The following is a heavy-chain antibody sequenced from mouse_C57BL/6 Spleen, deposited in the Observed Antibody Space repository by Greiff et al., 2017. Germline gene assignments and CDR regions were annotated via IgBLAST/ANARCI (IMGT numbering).Heavy chain of an antibody. V-gene: IGHV1-80*01. CDR3: ARVPGRDYAMDY. CDR2: FYPGDGDT. J-gene: IGHJ4*01. CDR1: GYAFSSYW. Sequence: QVQLQQSGAELVKPGASVKISCKASGYAFSSYWMNWVKQRPGKGLEWIGQFYPGDGDTNYNGKFKGKATLTADKSSSTAYMQLSSLTSEDSAVYFCARVPGRDYAMDYWGQGTSVTVSS.